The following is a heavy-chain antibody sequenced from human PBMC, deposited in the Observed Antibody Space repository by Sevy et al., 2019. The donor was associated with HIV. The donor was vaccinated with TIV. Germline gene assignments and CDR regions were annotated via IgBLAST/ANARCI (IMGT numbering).Heavy chain of an antibody. CDR1: GYILSELS. CDR2: FDPEDGET. CDR3: ATAPARMLVADDAFDI. D-gene: IGHD5-12*01. J-gene: IGHJ3*02. V-gene: IGHV1-24*01. Sequence: ASVKVSCKVSGYILSELSVHWVRQAPGKGLEWMGGFDPEDGETIYAQKFQGRVTMTEDTSTDTAYMGLTSLGSDDTAVYYCATAPARMLVADDAFDIWGQGTMVTVSS.